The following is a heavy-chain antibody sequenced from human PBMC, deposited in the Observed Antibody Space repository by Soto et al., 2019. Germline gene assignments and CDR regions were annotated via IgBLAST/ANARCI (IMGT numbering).Heavy chain of an antibody. CDR3: AKDSVTYYDFWSGYPHP. Sequence: TGGSLRLSCAASGFTFSSYGMHWVRQAPGKGLEWVAVISYDGSNKYYADSVKGRFTISRDNSKNTLYLQMNSLRAEDTAVYYCAKDSVTYYDFWSGYPHPWGQGTLVTVSS. V-gene: IGHV3-30*18. J-gene: IGHJ5*02. CDR2: ISYDGSNK. D-gene: IGHD3-3*01. CDR1: GFTFSSYG.